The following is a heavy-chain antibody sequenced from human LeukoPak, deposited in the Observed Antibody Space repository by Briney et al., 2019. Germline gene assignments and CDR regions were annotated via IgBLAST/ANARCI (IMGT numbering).Heavy chain of an antibody. V-gene: IGHV5-51*01. Sequence: PGESLKISCKGSGYSFTNYWIGWVRQMPGKGLEFMGNIYPGDSDTRFSPSFQGQVTISADKSISTAYLQWSSLKASDSAMYYCVRIGSYGDFWGQGTLVIVSS. CDR3: VRIGSYGDF. CDR2: IYPGDSDT. CDR1: GYSFTNYW. J-gene: IGHJ4*02. D-gene: IGHD3-10*01.